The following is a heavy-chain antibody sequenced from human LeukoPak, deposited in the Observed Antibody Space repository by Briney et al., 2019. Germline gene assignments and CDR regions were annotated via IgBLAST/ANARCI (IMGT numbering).Heavy chain of an antibody. V-gene: IGHV1-8*01. J-gene: IGHJ3*02. CDR3: ASPIMATATGAFDI. D-gene: IGHD5-12*01. CDR1: GYTFTSYD. CDR2: MNPNSGNT. Sequence: ASVKVSCKASGYTFTSYDINWVRQATGQGLEWMGWMNPNSGNTGSAQKFQGRVTMTRNTSISTAYMKLSSLRSEDTAVYYCASPIMATATGAFDIWGQGTMVTVSS.